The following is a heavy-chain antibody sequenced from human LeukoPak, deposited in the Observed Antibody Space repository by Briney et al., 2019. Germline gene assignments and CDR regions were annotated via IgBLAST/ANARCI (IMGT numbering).Heavy chain of an antibody. CDR1: GYTFTGYY. CDR3: ARTHVEVVGAIGLVDY. V-gene: IGHV1-2*02. Sequence: ASVKVSCKASGYTFTGYYMHWVRQAPGQGLEWMGWINPNSGGTNYAQKFQGRVTMTRDTSISTAYMELRSLRSDDTAVYYCARTHVEVVGAIGLVDYWGQGTLVTVSS. D-gene: IGHD1-26*01. CDR2: INPNSGGT. J-gene: IGHJ4*02.